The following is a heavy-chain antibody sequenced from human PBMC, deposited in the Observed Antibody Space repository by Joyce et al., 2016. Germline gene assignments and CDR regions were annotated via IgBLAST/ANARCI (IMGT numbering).Heavy chain of an antibody. J-gene: IGHJ4*02. CDR2: ISYDGSSR. V-gene: IGHV3-33*05. D-gene: IGHD5-18*01. CDR1: SNYG. Sequence: SNYGMHWVRQTPGKGLEWVAAISYDGSSRYYVDSVKGRFTISRDRSKNTLYLQMNSLRPEDTAVYYCARDTERGYFYGDCYFDSWGQGTLVSVSS. CDR3: ARDTERGYFYGDCYFDS.